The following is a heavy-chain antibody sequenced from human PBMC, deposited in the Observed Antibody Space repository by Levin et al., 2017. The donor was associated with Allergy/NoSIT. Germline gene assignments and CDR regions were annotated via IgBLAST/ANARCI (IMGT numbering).Heavy chain of an antibody. CDR1: GFTFSSYA. CDR2: ISSNGGST. J-gene: IGHJ4*02. D-gene: IGHD3-10*01. Sequence: LSLTCSASGFTFSSYAMHWVRQAPGKGLEYVSAISSNGGSTYYADSVKGRFTISRDNSKNTLYLQMSSLRAEDTAVYYCVKGGRYYGSGSFDYFDYWGQGTLVTVSS. CDR3: VKGGRYYGSGSFDYFDY. V-gene: IGHV3-64D*06.